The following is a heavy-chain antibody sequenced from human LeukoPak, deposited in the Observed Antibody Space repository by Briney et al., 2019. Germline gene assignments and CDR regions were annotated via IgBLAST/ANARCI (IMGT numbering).Heavy chain of an antibody. CDR2: INHSGST. J-gene: IGHJ4*02. D-gene: IGHD6-25*01. CDR1: GGSFSGQY. V-gene: IGHV4-34*01. Sequence: SETLSLTCAVSGGSFSGQYWTWIRQFPGKGLEWIGEINHSGSTNYNPSLKSRVTMSKYTSKNHFSLRLTSVTAADTAVYYCARDLYSSIGYDWGQGTLVTVSS. CDR3: ARDLYSSIGYD.